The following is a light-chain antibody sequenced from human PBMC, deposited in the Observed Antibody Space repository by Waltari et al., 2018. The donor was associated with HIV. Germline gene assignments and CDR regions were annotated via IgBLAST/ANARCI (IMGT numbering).Light chain of an antibody. CDR3: QQYGYSPYI. Sequence: IVLTQSPGTLSLSQGDRATLSCRASQSISTSYIAWYQQKPGKAPRVLIYGASSRATGIPERFSGSGSGTDFTLTITRLEPEDFAVYYCQQYGYSPYIFGQGTKLEIK. CDR2: GAS. J-gene: IGKJ2*01. V-gene: IGKV3-20*01. CDR1: QSISTSY.